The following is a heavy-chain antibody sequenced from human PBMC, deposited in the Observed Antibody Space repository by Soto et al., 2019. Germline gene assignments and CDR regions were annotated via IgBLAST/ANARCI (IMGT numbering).Heavy chain of an antibody. Sequence: TSETLSLTCTVSGGSISSGGYYWSWIRQHPGKGLEWIGYIYYSGSTYYNPSLKSRIIISEDTSKNQFSLNLSSVTAADTAVYYCARLYYYGSGSYYRYFDCWGQGTLVTVSS. CDR3: ARLYYYGSGSYYRYFDC. D-gene: IGHD3-10*01. V-gene: IGHV4-31*03. CDR2: IYYSGST. J-gene: IGHJ4*02. CDR1: GGSISSGGYY.